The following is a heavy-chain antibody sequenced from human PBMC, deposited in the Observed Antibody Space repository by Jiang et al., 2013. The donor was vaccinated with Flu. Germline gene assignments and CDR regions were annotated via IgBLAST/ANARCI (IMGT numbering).Heavy chain of an antibody. V-gene: IGHV1-69*04. D-gene: IGHD2-8*02. CDR1: GGTFSSYA. Sequence: SGAEVKKPGSSVKVSCKASGGTFSSYAISWVRQAPGQGLEWMGRIIPILGIANYAQKFQGRVTITADKSTSTAYMELSSLRSEDTAVYYCARNSKVVYASDLEWFDPWGQGTLVTVSS. CDR2: IIPILGIA. CDR3: ARNSKVVYASDLEWFDP. J-gene: IGHJ5*02.